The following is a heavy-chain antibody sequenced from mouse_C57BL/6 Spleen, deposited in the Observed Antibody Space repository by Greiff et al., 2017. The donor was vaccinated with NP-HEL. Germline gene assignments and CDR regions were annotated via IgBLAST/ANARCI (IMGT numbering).Heavy chain of an antibody. CDR2: IDPSDSET. J-gene: IGHJ2*01. V-gene: IGHV1-52*01. D-gene: IGHD1-1*01. CDR3: ARNYYGSGFDY. Sequence: QVQLKQPGAELVRPGSSVKLSCKASGYTFTSYWMHWVKQRPIQGLEWIGNIDPSDSETHYNQKFKDKATLTVDKSSSTAYMQLSSLTSEDSAVYYCARNYYGSGFDYWGQGTTLTVSS. CDR1: GYTFTSYW.